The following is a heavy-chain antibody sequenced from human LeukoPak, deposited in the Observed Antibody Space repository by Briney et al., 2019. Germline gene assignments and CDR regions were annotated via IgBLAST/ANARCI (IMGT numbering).Heavy chain of an antibody. CDR1: GYSISSDYY. CDR2: VHHSADT. V-gene: IGHV4-38-2*01. D-gene: IGHD3-10*01. Sequence: SKTLSLTCAVSGYSISSDYYWGWIRQPPGKGLEYIGSVHHSADTYYNPSLKSRVTMSIDTSKNQFSLKLNSVTAADTAVYYCARYGHWFDPWGQGTLVTVSS. J-gene: IGHJ5*02. CDR3: ARYGHWFDP.